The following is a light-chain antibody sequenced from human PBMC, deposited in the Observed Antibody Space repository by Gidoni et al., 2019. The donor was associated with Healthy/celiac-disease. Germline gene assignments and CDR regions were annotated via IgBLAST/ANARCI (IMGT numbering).Light chain of an antibody. J-gene: IGLJ2*01. V-gene: IGLV2-14*01. CDR3: SSYTSSSTRV. Sequence: QSALTQPASVSGSPGQSITISCTGTSSDVGGYNYVSWYQQHPGKAPKLMIYEVSNRPSGVSKRFSGSKSGNTASLTISGGQAEDEADYYCSSYTSSSTRVFGGGTKVTVL. CDR1: SSDVGGYNY. CDR2: EVS.